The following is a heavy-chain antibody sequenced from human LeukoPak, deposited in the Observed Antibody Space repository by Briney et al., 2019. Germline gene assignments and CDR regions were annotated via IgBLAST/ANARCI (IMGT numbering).Heavy chain of an antibody. CDR1: GFTFSDYY. CDR2: ISISGSTI. J-gene: IGHJ4*02. V-gene: IGHV3-11*04. D-gene: IGHD2-15*01. CDR3: ARDRTLRYCGGGSCHSLEY. Sequence: KSGGSLRLSCAASGFTFSDYYMSWIRQAPGKGLEWVSYISISGSTIYYADSVKGRFTISRDNAENSLYLQMNSLRAEDTAVYYCARDRTLRYCGGGSCHSLEYWGQGTLVTVSS.